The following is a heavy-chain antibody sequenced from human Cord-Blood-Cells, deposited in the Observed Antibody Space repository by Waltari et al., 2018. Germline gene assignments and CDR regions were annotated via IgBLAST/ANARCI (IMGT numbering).Heavy chain of an antibody. CDR3: ARVVSVEAAAGNKPLTFDY. CDR2: IIPIFGTA. D-gene: IGHD6-13*01. Sequence: QVQLVQSGAEVKKPGSSVKVSCKASGGTFSSYAISWVRQAPGQGLEWMGGIIPIFGTANYEQKVQGRVTMTADESTSTAYMELSSLRSEDTAVYYCARVVSVEAAAGNKPLTFDYWGQGTLVTVSS. CDR1: GGTFSSYA. J-gene: IGHJ4*02. V-gene: IGHV1-69*01.